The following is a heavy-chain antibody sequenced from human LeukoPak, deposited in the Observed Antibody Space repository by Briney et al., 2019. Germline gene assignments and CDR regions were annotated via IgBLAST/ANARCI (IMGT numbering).Heavy chain of an antibody. Sequence: SETLSLTCAVYGGSFSGYYWSWIRQPPGKGVEWIGEINHSGSTNYNPSLKSRVTISVDTSKNQVSLKLSSVTAADTAVYYCARGQTIGGATGDLWGEGSLVTVSS. V-gene: IGHV4-34*01. D-gene: IGHD1-26*01. J-gene: IGHJ5*02. CDR1: GGSFSGYY. CDR2: INHSGST. CDR3: ARGQTIGGATGDL.